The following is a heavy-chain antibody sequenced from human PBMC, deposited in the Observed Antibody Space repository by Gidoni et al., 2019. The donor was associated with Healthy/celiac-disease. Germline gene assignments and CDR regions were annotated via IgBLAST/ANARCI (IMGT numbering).Heavy chain of an antibody. D-gene: IGHD6-13*01. CDR2: IWYDGSNK. J-gene: IGHJ4*02. CDR3: ARENRGSSWTSTTPNFDY. CDR1: GFTFSSYG. Sequence: QVQLVESGGGVVQPGRSLRLSCAASGFTFSSYGRHWVRQAPGKGLEWVAVIWYDGSNKYYADSVKGRFTISRDNSKNTLYLQMNSLRAEDTAVYYCARENRGSSWTSTTPNFDYWGQGTLVTVSS. V-gene: IGHV3-33*08.